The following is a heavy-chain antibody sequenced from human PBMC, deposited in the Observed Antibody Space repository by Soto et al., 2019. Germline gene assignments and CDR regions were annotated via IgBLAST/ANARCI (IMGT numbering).Heavy chain of an antibody. CDR1: GFSFEDYA. CDR3: TRSFGDYASFDA. D-gene: IGHD4-17*01. CDR2: ISWNSVRK. Sequence: EVQLVESGGGLLQPGRFLRLSCAASGFSFEDYAMHWVRQAPGKGLEWVSSISWNSVRKAYADSVKGRFTISMDNAKNSLYLQMDSLRAEDTAFHYCTRSFGDYASFDAWGQGSLVTVSS. J-gene: IGHJ5*02. V-gene: IGHV3-9*01.